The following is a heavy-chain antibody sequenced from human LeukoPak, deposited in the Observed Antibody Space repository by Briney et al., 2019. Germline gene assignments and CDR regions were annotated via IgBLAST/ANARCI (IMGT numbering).Heavy chain of an antibody. V-gene: IGHV3-48*03. Sequence: GGSLRLSCAASGFTFSSYEMNWVRQAPGKGLEWVSYISSSGTTIYYADSVKGRFTISRDNAKNSLYLQMNSLRAEDTAVYYCAGLGITMIGGVWGKGTTVTISS. D-gene: IGHD3-10*02. J-gene: IGHJ6*04. CDR2: ISSSGTTI. CDR1: GFTFSSYE. CDR3: AGLGITMIGGV.